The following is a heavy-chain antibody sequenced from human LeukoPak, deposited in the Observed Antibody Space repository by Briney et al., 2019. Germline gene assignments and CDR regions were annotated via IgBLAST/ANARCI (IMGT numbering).Heavy chain of an antibody. D-gene: IGHD1-1*01. CDR3: ARDPNWNAIPLYYFDY. V-gene: IGHV3-33*01. CDR2: IWFDGSNK. J-gene: IGHJ4*02. Sequence: GGSLRLSCAASAFTFSSFGMHWVRQAPGKGLEWVAVIWFDGSNKYYADSVKGRFTISRDNSNNTLYLQMNSLRAEDTAVYYCARDPNWNAIPLYYFDYWGQGTLVTVSS. CDR1: AFTFSSFG.